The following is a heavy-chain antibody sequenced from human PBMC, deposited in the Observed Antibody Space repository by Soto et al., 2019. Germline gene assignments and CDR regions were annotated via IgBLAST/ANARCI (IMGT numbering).Heavy chain of an antibody. D-gene: IGHD2-15*01. CDR3: AKGFGYCSGGSCYYLYFDY. CDR2: ISGSGGST. V-gene: IGHV3-23*01. CDR1: GFTFSSYA. Sequence: HPGGSLRLSCAASGFTFSSYAMSWVRQAPGKGLEWVSAISGSGGSTYYADSVKGRFTISRDNSKNTLYLQMNSLRAEDTAVYYCAKGFGYCSGGSCYYLYFDYWGQGTLVTVSS. J-gene: IGHJ4*02.